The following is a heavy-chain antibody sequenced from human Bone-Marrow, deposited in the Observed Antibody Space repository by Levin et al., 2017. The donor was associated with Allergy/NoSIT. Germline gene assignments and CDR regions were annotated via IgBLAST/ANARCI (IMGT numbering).Heavy chain of an antibody. CDR1: GFTFDDYA. Sequence: SLKISCAASGFTFDDYAMHWVRQAPGKGLEWVSGISWNSGSIGYADSVKGRFTISRDNAKNSLYLQMNSLRAEDTALYYCAKAITIFPEDAFDIWGQGTMVTVSS. CDR3: AKAITIFPEDAFDI. D-gene: IGHD3-3*01. CDR2: ISWNSGSI. J-gene: IGHJ3*02. V-gene: IGHV3-9*01.